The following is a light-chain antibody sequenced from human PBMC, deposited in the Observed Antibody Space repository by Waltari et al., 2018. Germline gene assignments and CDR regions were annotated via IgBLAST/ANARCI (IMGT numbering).Light chain of an antibody. V-gene: IGKV3-11*01. J-gene: IGKJ4*01. CDR2: DAS. CDR1: QSVSSY. CDR3: QQRSNWPL. Sequence: EIVLTQSPATLALCPGERATLSCRASQSVSSYLAWYQQKPGQAPRLLIYDASNRATGIPARFSGSGSGTDSTLTISSLEPEDFAVYYCQQRSNWPLFGGGTKVEIK.